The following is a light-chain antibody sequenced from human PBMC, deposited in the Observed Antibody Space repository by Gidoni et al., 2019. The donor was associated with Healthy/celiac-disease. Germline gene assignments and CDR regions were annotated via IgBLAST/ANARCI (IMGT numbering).Light chain of an antibody. V-gene: IGKV3-20*01. CDR2: GAS. J-gene: IGKJ2*01. CDR1: QCVSSSY. CDR3: QQYGSSPRNT. Sequence: IVLTQSPGTLALSPGERATHSCRASQCVSSSYLAWYQQKPGQAPRLLIYGASSRATGIPDRFSGSGSGTDFTLTISRLEPEDFAVYYCQQYGSSPRNTFGQGTKLEIK.